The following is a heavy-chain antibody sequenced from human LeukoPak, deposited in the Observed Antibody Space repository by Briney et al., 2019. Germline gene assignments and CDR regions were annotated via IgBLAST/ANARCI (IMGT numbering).Heavy chain of an antibody. V-gene: IGHV3-74*01. CDR3: ARGGALAVAATFDY. J-gene: IGHJ4*02. CDR1: GFTFSSYW. CDR2: INTDGSST. D-gene: IGHD6-19*01. Sequence: GGSLRLSCAASGFTFSSYWMHWVRQAPGKGLVWVSRINTDGSSTSYADSVKGRFTISRDNAKNTLYLQMNSLRAEDTAVYYCARGGALAVAATFDYWGQGTLVTVSS.